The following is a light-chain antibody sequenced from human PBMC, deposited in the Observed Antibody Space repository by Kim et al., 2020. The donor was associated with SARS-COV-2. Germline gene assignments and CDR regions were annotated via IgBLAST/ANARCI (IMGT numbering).Light chain of an antibody. V-gene: IGLV10-54*01. CDR1: SNNFNHLG. CDR3: SAWDSSLNAWV. J-gene: IGLJ3*02. CDR2: STH. Sequence: NVTPTSTGNSNNFNHLGASWLQQQQSRPPTLLSYSTHRRPSAISERFSASRSGNTASLTITGLQPEDEADYYCSAWDSSLNAWVFGGGTQLTVL.